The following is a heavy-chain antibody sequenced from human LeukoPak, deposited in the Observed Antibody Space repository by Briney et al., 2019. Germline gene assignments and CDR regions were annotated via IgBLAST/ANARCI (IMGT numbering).Heavy chain of an antibody. V-gene: IGHV3-64D*06. D-gene: IGHD6-13*01. CDR1: GFTFSSYA. CDR3: VKDQGAAATDY. J-gene: IGHJ4*02. Sequence: GGSLRLSCSASGFTFSSYAMHWVRQAPGKGLEYVSAISSNGGSTYYADSVRGRFTISRDNSKNTLYLQMSSLRAEDTAVYYCVKDQGAAATDYWGQGTLVTVSS. CDR2: ISSNGGST.